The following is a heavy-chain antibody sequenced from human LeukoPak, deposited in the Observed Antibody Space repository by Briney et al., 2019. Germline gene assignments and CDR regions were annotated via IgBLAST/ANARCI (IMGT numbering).Heavy chain of an antibody. Sequence: SVKVSCKASGGTFSSYAISWVRQAPGQGLEWMGGIIPIFGTANYAQKFQGRVTITADESTSTAYMELSSLRSEDTAVYYCARVFSYGSGSFDYSGQGTLVTLSS. CDR1: GGTFSSYA. D-gene: IGHD3-10*01. CDR3: ARVFSYGSGSFDY. CDR2: IIPIFGTA. V-gene: IGHV1-69*13. J-gene: IGHJ4*02.